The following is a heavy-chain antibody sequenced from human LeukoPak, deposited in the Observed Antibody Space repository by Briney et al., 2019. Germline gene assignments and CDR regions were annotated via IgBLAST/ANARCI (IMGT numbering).Heavy chain of an antibody. CDR2: ISRDGAGT. CDR1: GFTFSSYW. Sequence: PGGSLRLSCAASGFTFSSYWMHWVRQGPGKGPVWVSRISRDGAGTNYADSVKGRFTISRDNAKNTLYLQMNSLRAEDTAVYYCVRSAFHAGSGNYYDYWGQGTLVTVSS. D-gene: IGHD3-22*01. CDR3: VRSAFHAGSGNYYDY. V-gene: IGHV3-74*01. J-gene: IGHJ4*02.